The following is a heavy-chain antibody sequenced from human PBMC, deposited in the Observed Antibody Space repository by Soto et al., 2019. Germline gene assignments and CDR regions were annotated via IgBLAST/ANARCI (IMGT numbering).Heavy chain of an antibody. D-gene: IGHD1-7*01. J-gene: IGHJ4*02. V-gene: IGHV1-69*12. Sequence: QVQLVQSGAEVKKPGSSVKVSCKASGGIFSSYSISWVRQAPGQGLEWMGGIIPIFGTANYAQKFQGRVTITADESTNKAYRELRSRRSEDTAVYYWPTGERELLWYYFDYWGQGTRVTVSS. CDR2: IIPIFGTA. CDR1: GGIFSSYS. CDR3: PTGERELLWYYFDY.